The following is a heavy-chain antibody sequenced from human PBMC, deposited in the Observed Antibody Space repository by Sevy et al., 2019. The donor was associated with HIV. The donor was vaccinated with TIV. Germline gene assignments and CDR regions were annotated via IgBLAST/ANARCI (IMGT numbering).Heavy chain of an antibody. CDR1: GFTFSNYA. CDR3: ARKYDSSGYFDY. CDR2: ISGSGGSGDET. V-gene: IGHV3-23*01. J-gene: IGHJ4*02. D-gene: IGHD3-22*01. Sequence: GGSLRLSCAASGFTFSNYAMNWVRQAPGKGLEWVSGISGSGGSGDETNYADSVKGRFTISRDDSKNSLYLQLNSLRAEDTAIYYCARKYDSSGYFDYWGQRTLVTVSS.